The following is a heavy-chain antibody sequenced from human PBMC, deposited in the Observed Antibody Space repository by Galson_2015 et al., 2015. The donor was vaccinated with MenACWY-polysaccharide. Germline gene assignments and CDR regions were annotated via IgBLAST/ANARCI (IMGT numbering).Heavy chain of an antibody. CDR3: TREWVVREPTNRNNFHGMDV. D-gene: IGHD3-10*01. CDR2: IAGDESNT. CDR1: GFTFGPYW. J-gene: IGHJ6*02. V-gene: IGHV3-74*01. Sequence: SLRLSCAASGFTFGPYWMHWVRHRPETGLVWVSHIAGDESNTIYADSVNGRFTISRDNAKNTLYLQMYSLRVEDTAVYYCTREWVVREPTNRNNFHGMDVRGQGTTVTVSS.